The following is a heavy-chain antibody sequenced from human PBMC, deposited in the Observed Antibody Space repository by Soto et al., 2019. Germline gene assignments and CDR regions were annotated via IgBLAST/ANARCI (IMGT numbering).Heavy chain of an antibody. CDR1: GGSISSSNW. J-gene: IGHJ4*02. V-gene: IGHV4-4*02. D-gene: IGHD6-19*01. CDR3: ARVVKAVAAGSNGFDY. CDR2: IYLSGST. Sequence: QVQLQESGPGLVKPSGTLSLTCAVSGGSISSSNWWSWVRQPPGRGLEWIGEIYLSGSTNYNPSLKSRVTISVDKSKNQFSLKLSSVTAADTAVYYCARVVKAVAAGSNGFDYWGQGTLVTVSS.